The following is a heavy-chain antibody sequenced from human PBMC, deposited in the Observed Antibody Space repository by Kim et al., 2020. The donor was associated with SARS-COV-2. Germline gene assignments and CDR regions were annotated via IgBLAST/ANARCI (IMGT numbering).Heavy chain of an antibody. Sequence: SETLSLTCSVSGGSISSFYWSWIRQPPGNGLEWIGYIASGSTNYNPALRSRVTISVDTSKTQFSLELSSVTAADTAVDYCARGIFTGFGAAPPRMDGWG. CDR2: IASGST. D-gene: IGHD3-10*01. CDR1: GGSISSFY. J-gene: IGHJ6*03. V-gene: IGHV4-59*01. CDR3: ARGIFTGFGAAPPRMDG.